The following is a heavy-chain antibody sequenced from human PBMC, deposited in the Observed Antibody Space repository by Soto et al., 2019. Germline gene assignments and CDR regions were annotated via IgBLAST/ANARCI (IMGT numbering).Heavy chain of an antibody. CDR1: GFTFSNYA. CDR2: ISGTGGST. CDR3: ASHTYGTWYAFDI. V-gene: IGHV3-23*01. J-gene: IGHJ3*02. D-gene: IGHD4-17*01. Sequence: PGGSLRLSCAASGFTFSNYAMSWVRQAPGKGLEWVSGISGTGGSTNYADSVKGRFTISRGNSKNTLYLQMNSLRAEDTAVYYCASHTYGTWYAFDIWGQGTMVTVSS.